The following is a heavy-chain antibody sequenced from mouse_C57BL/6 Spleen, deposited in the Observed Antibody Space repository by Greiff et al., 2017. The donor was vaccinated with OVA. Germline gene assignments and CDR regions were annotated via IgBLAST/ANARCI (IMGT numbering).Heavy chain of an antibody. CDR3: ARGTGTWFAY. CDR2: ISYSGST. J-gene: IGHJ3*01. Sequence: VQLQQSGPGMVKPSQSLSLTCTVTGYSITSGYDWHWIRHFPGNKLEWMGYISYSGSTNYNPSLKSRISITHDTSKNHFFLKLNSVTTEDTATYYCARGTGTWFAYWGQGTLVTVSA. V-gene: IGHV3-1*01. D-gene: IGHD4-1*01. CDR1: GYSITSGYD.